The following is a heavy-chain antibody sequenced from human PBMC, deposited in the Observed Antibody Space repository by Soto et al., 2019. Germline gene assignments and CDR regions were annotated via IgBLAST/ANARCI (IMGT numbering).Heavy chain of an antibody. CDR1: GYSFTSYW. CDR2: IYPGDSDT. Sequence: GASLKISCKGSGYSFTSYWIGWVRQMPGKGLEWMGIIYPGDSDTRYSPSFQGQVTISADKSISTAYLQWSSLKASDTAMYYCARRGRYYYDSSGYYFEDYYYYYGMDVWGQGTTVTVSS. J-gene: IGHJ6*02. CDR3: ARRGRYYYDSSGYYFEDYYYYYGMDV. D-gene: IGHD3-22*01. V-gene: IGHV5-51*01.